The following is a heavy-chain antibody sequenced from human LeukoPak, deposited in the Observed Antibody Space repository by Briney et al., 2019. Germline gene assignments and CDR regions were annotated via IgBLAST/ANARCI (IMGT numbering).Heavy chain of an antibody. CDR2: INSDGSST. CDR1: GFTFSSYW. J-gene: IGHJ6*02. V-gene: IGHV3-74*01. Sequence: GRSLRLSCAASGFTFSSYWMHWVRQAPGKGQVWVSRINSDGSSTSYADSVKGRFTISRDNAKNTLYLQMNSLRAEDTAVYYCARDDVVVAATSVYYYGMDVWGQGTTVTVSS. D-gene: IGHD2-15*01. CDR3: ARDDVVVAATSVYYYGMDV.